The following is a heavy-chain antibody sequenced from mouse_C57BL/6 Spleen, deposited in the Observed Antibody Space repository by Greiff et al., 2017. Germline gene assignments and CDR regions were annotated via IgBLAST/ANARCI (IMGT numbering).Heavy chain of an antibody. D-gene: IGHD3-2*02. CDR3: ARGGSSGYVRYFDV. Sequence: VQLQQPGAELVRPGSSVKLSCKASGYTFTSYWMHWVKQRPIQGLEWIGNIDPSDSETHYNQKFKDKATLPVDKSSSPAYMQLRSLTSEDSAVYYCARGGSSGYVRYFDVWGTGTTVTVSS. V-gene: IGHV1-52*01. CDR1: GYTFTSYW. J-gene: IGHJ1*03. CDR2: IDPSDSET.